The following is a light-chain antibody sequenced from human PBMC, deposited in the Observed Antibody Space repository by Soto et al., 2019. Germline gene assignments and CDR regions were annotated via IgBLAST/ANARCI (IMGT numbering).Light chain of an antibody. Sequence: QPVLTQSPSASASLGASVTLTCTLSSGHSSYAIAWHQQQPEKGPRYLMKLNSDGSHSKGDGIPDRFSGSSSGAERYLTISSLQSEDEADYYCQTWGTGIHRVFGGGTQLTVL. CDR3: QTWGTGIHRV. J-gene: IGLJ3*02. CDR2: LNSDGSH. CDR1: SGHSSYA. V-gene: IGLV4-69*01.